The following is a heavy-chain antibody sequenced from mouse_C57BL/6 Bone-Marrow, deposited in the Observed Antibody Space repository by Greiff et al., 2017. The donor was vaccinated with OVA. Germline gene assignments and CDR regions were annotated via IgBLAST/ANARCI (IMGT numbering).Heavy chain of an antibody. CDR2: SRNKANDYTT. Sequence: EVNVVESGGGLVQSGRSLRLSCATSGFTFSDFYMEWVRQAPGKGLEWIAASRNKANDYTTEYSASVKGRFIVSRDTSQSILYLQMNALRAEDTAIYYCARDAASWYFDVWGTGTTVTVSS. CDR3: ARDAASWYFDV. J-gene: IGHJ1*03. CDR1: GFTFSDFY. V-gene: IGHV7-1*01.